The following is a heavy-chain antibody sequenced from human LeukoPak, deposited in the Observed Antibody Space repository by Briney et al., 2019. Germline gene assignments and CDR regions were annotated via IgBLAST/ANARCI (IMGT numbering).Heavy chain of an antibody. J-gene: IGHJ4*02. V-gene: IGHV3-30*18. D-gene: IGHD5-18*01. Sequence: GRSLRLSCAASGFTFSSYGMHWVRQAPGKGLEWVAVISYDGSNKYYADSVKGRFTISRDNSKNTLYLQMNSLRAEDTAVYYCAKDLGYSYGSFDHWGQGTLVTVSS. CDR2: ISYDGSNK. CDR3: AKDLGYSYGSFDH. CDR1: GFTFSSYG.